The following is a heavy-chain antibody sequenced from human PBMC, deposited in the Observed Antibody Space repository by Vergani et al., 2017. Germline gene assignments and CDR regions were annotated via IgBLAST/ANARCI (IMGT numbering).Heavy chain of an antibody. J-gene: IGHJ3*02. CDR1: GGSISSYY. V-gene: IGHV4-4*07. D-gene: IGHD3-16*01. CDR3: ARDTFHFDSENYDDVLDS. Sequence: QVQLQESGPGLVKPSETLSLTCTVSGGSISSYYWSWIRQPAGKGLEWIGRIYTSGSTNYNPSLKSRVTMSVDTSKSSFSLRLSSVTTADTAMYYCARDTFHFDSENYDDVLDSWGQGTMVIVSS. CDR2: IYTSGST.